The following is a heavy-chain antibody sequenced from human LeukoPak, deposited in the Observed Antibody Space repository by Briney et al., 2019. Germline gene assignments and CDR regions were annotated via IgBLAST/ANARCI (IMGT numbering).Heavy chain of an antibody. V-gene: IGHV3-11*01. Sequence: PGGSLRLSCVASGFTFSDFYMSWIRQAPGKGLEWISYITSSGSTIDYADSVKGRFTISRDNAKNSLYLQMDSLRAEDTATYYCVRDGSLHYYGSGSAVWGQGTLVIVSS. CDR3: VRDGSLHYYGSGSAV. CDR1: GFTFSDFY. CDR2: ITSSGSTI. D-gene: IGHD3-10*01. J-gene: IGHJ4*02.